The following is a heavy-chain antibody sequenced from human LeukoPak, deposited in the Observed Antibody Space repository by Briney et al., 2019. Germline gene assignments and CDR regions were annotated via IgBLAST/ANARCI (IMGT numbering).Heavy chain of an antibody. V-gene: IGHV4-34*01. CDR2: INHSGST. Sequence: SETLSLTCAVYGGSFSGYYWSWIRQPPGKGLEWIGEINHSGSTNYNPSLKSRVTISVDTSKNQFSLKPSSVTAADTAVYYCARGGGDIVVVPAASRSSCWFDPWGQGTLVTVSS. J-gene: IGHJ5*02. CDR1: GGSFSGYY. D-gene: IGHD2-2*01. CDR3: ARGGGDIVVVPAASRSSCWFDP.